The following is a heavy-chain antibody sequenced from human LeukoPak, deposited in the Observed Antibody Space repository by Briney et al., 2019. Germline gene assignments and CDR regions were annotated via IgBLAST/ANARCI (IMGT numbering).Heavy chain of an antibody. D-gene: IGHD5-24*01. CDR1: GFTFHDYG. CDR3: AKGRDGYVAPADY. Sequence: GGSLRLSCAAYGFTFHDYGMHWVRQAPGKGLEWVAGITWNSGPADYTDSVKGRFTISRDNAKNSLYLQMHSLRPEDTAFYYCAKGRDGYVAPADYWGQGTLVTVSS. J-gene: IGHJ4*02. CDR2: ITWNSGPA. V-gene: IGHV3-9*01.